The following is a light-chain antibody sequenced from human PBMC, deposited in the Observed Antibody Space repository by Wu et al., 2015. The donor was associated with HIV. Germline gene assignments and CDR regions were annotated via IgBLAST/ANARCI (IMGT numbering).Light chain of an antibody. J-gene: IGKJ2*01. CDR1: QTIANK. V-gene: IGKV3-15*01. CDR3: QQYNNWPPMSA. CDR2: DAS. Sequence: EIVLTQSPDTLSASPGQRVTLSCRASQTIANKLAWYQQKPGQAPRLLIYDASTRATGIPARFSGSGSGTEFTLTISSMQSEDLAVYYCQQYNNWPPMSAFGQGTKLEIK.